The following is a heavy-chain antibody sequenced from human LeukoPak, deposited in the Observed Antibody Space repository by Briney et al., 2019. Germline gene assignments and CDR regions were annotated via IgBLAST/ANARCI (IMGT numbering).Heavy chain of an antibody. J-gene: IGHJ4*02. D-gene: IGHD6-19*01. Sequence: PSETLSLTCTVSGGSISSYYWSWIRQPPGKGLEWIGYIYYSGTTNYNPSLKSRVTISVDTSKNQFSLRLSSVTAADTAVYYCARDRSDSSGGYYFDYGGQGTVVTVSS. V-gene: IGHV4-59*01. CDR1: GGSISSYY. CDR3: ARDRSDSSGGYYFDY. CDR2: IYYSGTT.